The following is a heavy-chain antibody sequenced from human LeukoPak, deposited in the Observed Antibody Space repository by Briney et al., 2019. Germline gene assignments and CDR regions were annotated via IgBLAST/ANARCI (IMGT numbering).Heavy chain of an antibody. V-gene: IGHV3-30*18. CDR1: GFSFSAFG. CDR2: MSYDGVDK. Sequence: GGSLRLSCATSGFSFSAFGMHWVRQVQGKGLEWVAVMSYDGVDKFIADSVKGRFTISRDNSKNTLYLQMNALRPEDTAVYYCAKDYFAHCSSTSCYQLDYWGQGTLVTVSS. D-gene: IGHD2-2*01. J-gene: IGHJ4*02. CDR3: AKDYFAHCSSTSCYQLDY.